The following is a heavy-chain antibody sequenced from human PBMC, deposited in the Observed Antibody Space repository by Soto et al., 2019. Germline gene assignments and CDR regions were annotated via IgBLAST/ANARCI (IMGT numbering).Heavy chain of an antibody. CDR1: GYIFVNYG. D-gene: IGHD3-16*01. Sequence: QVQLVQSGAEVRKPGSSVKVSCKASGYIFVNYGIDWVRQAPGQGLEWMGWISPYSGNTHYASKFQGRLTMTTDTSTRTAHTDLGSLTSDVTGVYYCAMVDNYVTPTPQDVWGQGTTVTVSS. J-gene: IGHJ6*02. CDR2: ISPYSGNT. CDR3: AMVDNYVTPTPQDV. V-gene: IGHV1-18*01.